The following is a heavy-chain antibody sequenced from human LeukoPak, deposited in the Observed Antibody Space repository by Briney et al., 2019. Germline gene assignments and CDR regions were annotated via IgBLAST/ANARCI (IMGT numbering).Heavy chain of an antibody. CDR1: GGSFSGYY. CDR2: INHSGST. V-gene: IGHV4-34*01. Sequence: PSETLSLTCAVYGGSFSGYYWSWIRQPPGKGLEWIGEINHSGSTNYNPSLKSRVTISVDTSKNQFSLKLSSVTAADTAVYYCARRRYSSSYFDYWGQGTLVTVSS. CDR3: ARRRYSSSYFDY. J-gene: IGHJ4*02. D-gene: IGHD6-13*01.